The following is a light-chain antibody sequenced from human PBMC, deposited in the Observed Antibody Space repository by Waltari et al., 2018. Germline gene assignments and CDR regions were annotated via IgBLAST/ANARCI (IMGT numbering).Light chain of an antibody. Sequence: QSALTQPRPVSASPGQSVTISCTGSSSDLGAYNYVSWYHQHPGKAPKLILYDVTYRPSGVPDRFSGSKSRNPASLTISGLQSEDEADYYCCSYAGRSIFGLFGGGTKLTVL. CDR2: DVT. V-gene: IGLV2-11*01. J-gene: IGLJ2*01. CDR3: CSYAGRSIFGL. CDR1: SSDLGAYNY.